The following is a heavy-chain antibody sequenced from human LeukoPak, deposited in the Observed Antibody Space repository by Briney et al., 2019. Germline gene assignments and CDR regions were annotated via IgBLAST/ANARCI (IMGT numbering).Heavy chain of an antibody. Sequence: PGGSLGLSCAASGFNFSSYAMSWVRQAPGKGLEWVSAISGSGGSTYYADSVKGRFTISRDNSKNTLYLQMNSLRAEDTAVYYCAKKGSFYGSGSYSAEIDYWGQGTLVTVSS. CDR1: GFNFSSYA. D-gene: IGHD3-10*01. J-gene: IGHJ4*02. CDR2: ISGSGGST. CDR3: AKKGSFYGSGSYSAEIDY. V-gene: IGHV3-23*01.